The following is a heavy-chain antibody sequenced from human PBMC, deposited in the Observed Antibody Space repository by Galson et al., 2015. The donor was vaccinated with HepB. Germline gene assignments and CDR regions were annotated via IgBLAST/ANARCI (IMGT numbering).Heavy chain of an antibody. CDR2: IKPDGSNK. Sequence: SLRLSCAAAEFTFSSSWMTWVRQAPEKGLEWVANIKPDGSNKYYVDSVKGRFTISRDNAKNSLFLQLDSLSAEDTAVYYCARGKYVSGWYPDYFDSWGQGTLVTVSS. CDR3: ARGKYVSGWYPDYFDS. V-gene: IGHV3-7*03. D-gene: IGHD6-19*01. CDR1: EFTFSSSW. J-gene: IGHJ4*02.